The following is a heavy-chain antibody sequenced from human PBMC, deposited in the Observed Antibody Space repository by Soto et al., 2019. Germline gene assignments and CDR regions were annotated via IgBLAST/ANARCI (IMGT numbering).Heavy chain of an antibody. J-gene: IGHJ6*02. Sequence: QVQLVQSGAEVKKPGASVKVSCKASGYTFTSYDINWVRQATGQGLEWMGWMNPNSGNTGYAQKFQGRVTMTRNTSISTAYMELSSLRSEDTAVYYCARGFATGGTYDFWSGQRGDYYYGMDVWGQGTTVTVSS. CDR1: GYTFTSYD. V-gene: IGHV1-8*01. D-gene: IGHD3-3*01. CDR2: MNPNSGNT. CDR3: ARGFATGGTYDFWSGQRGDYYYGMDV.